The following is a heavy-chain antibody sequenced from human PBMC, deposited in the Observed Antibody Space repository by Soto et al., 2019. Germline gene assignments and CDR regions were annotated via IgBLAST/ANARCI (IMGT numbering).Heavy chain of an antibody. CDR1: GFSFSTSP. Sequence: WVSLRLSCVASGFSFSTSPMSRVLQAPGKGLEWVSHSSGSAGNTDYADSVKGRFTMSRDNCKNTVYLQMNSLRAEATAVYYCAKGPLKYSGSYCDYWGQGTLISVSS. V-gene: IGHV3-23*01. D-gene: IGHD1-26*01. CDR3: AKGPLKYSGSYCDY. CDR2: SSGSAGNT. J-gene: IGHJ4*02.